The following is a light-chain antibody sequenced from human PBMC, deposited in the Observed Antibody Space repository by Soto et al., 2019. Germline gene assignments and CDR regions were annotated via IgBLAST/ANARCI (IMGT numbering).Light chain of an antibody. V-gene: IGKV1-8*01. CDR1: QGISSY. J-gene: IGKJ1*01. CDR2: AAS. Sequence: ATRRTHSPSSFSASTGDRVTITCRASQGISSYLSWYQQKPGKAPRLLIYAASTLQSGVPSRFSGSGSGTDFTLTISCLQSEDFATYYCQQYYSYPPVFGQGTKVDIK. CDR3: QQYYSYPPV.